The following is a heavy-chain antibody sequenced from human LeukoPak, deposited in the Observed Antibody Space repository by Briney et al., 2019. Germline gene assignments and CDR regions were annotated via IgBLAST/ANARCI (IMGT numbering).Heavy chain of an antibody. J-gene: IGHJ4*02. CDR2: IGASGGST. CDR1: GFTFSSYA. V-gene: IGHV3-23*01. CDR3: ARDGSSARGDY. D-gene: IGHD2-2*01. Sequence: GGSLRLSCATSGFTFSSYAMSWVRQAPGKGLEWVSGIGASGGSTYYADSVKGRFTISRDNAKNTLYLQMNSLRAEDTAVYYCARDGSSARGDYWGQGTLVTVSS.